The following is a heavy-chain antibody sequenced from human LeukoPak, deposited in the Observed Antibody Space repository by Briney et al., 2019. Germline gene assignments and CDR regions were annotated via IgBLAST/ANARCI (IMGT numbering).Heavy chain of an antibody. D-gene: IGHD6-19*01. V-gene: IGHV3-23*01. J-gene: IGHJ4*02. CDR3: AKGRSYSSGWFDY. CDR1: GFTFSSYA. Sequence: GGPLRLSCAASGFTFSSYAMSWVRQAPGKGLEWVSAISGSGGSTYYADSVKGRFTISRDNSKNTLYLQMNSLRAEDTAVYYCAKGRSYSSGWFDYWGQGTLVTVSS. CDR2: ISGSGGST.